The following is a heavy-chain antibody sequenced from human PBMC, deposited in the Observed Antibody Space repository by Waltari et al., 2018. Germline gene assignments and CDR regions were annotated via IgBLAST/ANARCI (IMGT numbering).Heavy chain of an antibody. V-gene: IGHV3-33*01. CDR1: GFPFSSYG. CDR3: ARADVYSSGWPVDY. Sequence: QVQLVESGGGVVQPGRSLRLSCAASGFPFSSYGMYWVRQAPGKGLEWVAFIRYDGSKKNYADSVKGRFTISRENSKNTLYLQMSNLTAEDTAVYYCARADVYSSGWPVDYWGQGTLVTVSS. D-gene: IGHD6-19*01. CDR2: IRYDGSKK. J-gene: IGHJ4*02.